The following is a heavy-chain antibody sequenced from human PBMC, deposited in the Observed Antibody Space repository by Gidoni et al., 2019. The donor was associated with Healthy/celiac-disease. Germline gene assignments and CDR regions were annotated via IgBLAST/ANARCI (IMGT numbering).Heavy chain of an antibody. CDR3: ARGTQGYYYYGMDV. CDR2: LIPIFGTA. CDR1: GGTFSSYA. Sequence: QVQLVQSGAEVKKPGASVKVSCKASGGTFSSYAISWVRQAPGQGLEWMGGLIPIFGTANDAQKFQGRVTMTADESTSTAYMELSSLRSEDTAVYYCARGTQGYYYYGMDVWGQGTTVTVSS. J-gene: IGHJ6*02. V-gene: IGHV1-69*01.